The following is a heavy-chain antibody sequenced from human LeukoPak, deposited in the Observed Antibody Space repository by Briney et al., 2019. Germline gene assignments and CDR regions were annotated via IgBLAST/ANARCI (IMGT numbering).Heavy chain of an antibody. V-gene: IGHV4-4*02. CDR2: IYHSGST. CDR1: GGSISSSNW. J-gene: IGHJ4*02. CDR3: ARGGSAGSSWYYFDY. Sequence: SGTLSLTCAVSGGSISSSNWWSWVRQPPGKGLEWIGEIYHSGSTNYNPSLKSRVTISVDKSKNQFSLKLSSVTAADTAVYYCARGGSAGSSWYYFDYWGQGTLVTVSS. D-gene: IGHD6-13*01.